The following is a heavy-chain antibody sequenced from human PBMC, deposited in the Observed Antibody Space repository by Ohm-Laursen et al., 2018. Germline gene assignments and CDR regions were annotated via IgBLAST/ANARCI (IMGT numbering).Heavy chain of an antibody. D-gene: IGHD6-13*01. CDR2: VYYSGST. CDR1: GAPINSHH. Sequence: GTLSLTCAVSGAPINSHHWSFIRQPPGKGLGWIAFVYYSGSTYYNPSLKSRVSMSVDTSNNQFSLQLRCVTAADTAVYYCASSGSPSRAWYSFDSWGQGTLVTVSS. V-gene: IGHV4-59*11. J-gene: IGHJ4*02. CDR3: ASSGSPSRAWYSFDS.